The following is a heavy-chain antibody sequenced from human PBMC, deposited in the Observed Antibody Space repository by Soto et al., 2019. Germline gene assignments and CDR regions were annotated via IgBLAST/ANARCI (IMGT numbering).Heavy chain of an antibody. CDR3: ASATVVAATFDF. CDR2: ISSGSSNI. D-gene: IGHD2-15*01. CDR1: XXAFRSYN. J-gene: IGHJ4*02. V-gene: IGHV3-21*01. Sequence: PGGXXXLSCAXXXXAFRSYNMNWVRQAPGKGLEWVASISSGSSNIYYADSVKGRFTISRDNAKNSLFLQMDSLRAEDSAVYYCASATVVAATFDFWGQGTLVTVSS.